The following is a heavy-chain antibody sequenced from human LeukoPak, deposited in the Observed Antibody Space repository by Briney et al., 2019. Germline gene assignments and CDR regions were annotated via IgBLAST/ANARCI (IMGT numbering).Heavy chain of an antibody. CDR2: ISGSGGST. V-gene: IGHV3-23*01. CDR3: AIRYAKYYYDSSGYQSLPY. J-gene: IGHJ4*02. CDR1: GFTFSSYA. Sequence: PGGSLRLSCAASGFTFSSYAMSWVRQAPGKGLEWVSAISGSGGSTYYADSVKGRFTISRDNSKNTLYLQMNSLRAEDTAVYYCAIRYAKYYYDSSGYQSLPYWGQGTLVTVSS. D-gene: IGHD3-22*01.